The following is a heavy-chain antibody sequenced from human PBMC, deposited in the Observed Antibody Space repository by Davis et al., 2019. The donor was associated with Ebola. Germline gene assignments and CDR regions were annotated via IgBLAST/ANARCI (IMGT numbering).Heavy chain of an antibody. CDR1: AYTFTSYY. J-gene: IGHJ4*02. CDR3: AREIYEYSSSSELGY. V-gene: IGHV1-46*01. D-gene: IGHD6-6*01. Sequence: ASVMVSCKASAYTFTSYYMHWLRQAPGQGLEWMGIINPRVRSPSYAQKIQGRVTMTRDTSTSTVYMELSSLRSEDTAVYYIAREIYEYSSSSELGYWGQGNLVTVSS. CDR2: INPRVRSP.